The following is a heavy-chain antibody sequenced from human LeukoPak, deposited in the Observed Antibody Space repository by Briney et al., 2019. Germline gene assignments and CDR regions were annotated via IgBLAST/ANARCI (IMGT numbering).Heavy chain of an antibody. CDR2: IYYSGST. CDR3: ARQAYGGNFLFDY. V-gene: IGHV4-34*01. J-gene: IGHJ4*02. Sequence: KASETLSLTCAVYGGSFSGYYWSWIRQPPGKGLEWIGYIYYSGSTYYNPSLKSRVTISVDTSKNQFSLKLSSVTAADTAVYYCARQAYGGNFLFDYWGQGTLVTVSS. CDR1: GGSFSGYY. D-gene: IGHD4-23*01.